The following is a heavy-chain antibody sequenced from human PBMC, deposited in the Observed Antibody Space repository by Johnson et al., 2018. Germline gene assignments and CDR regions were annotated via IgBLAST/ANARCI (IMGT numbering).Heavy chain of an antibody. D-gene: IGHD5-24*01. CDR1: GFTFSDYW. CDR3: ARLSTDGYTWVDS. Sequence: VQLQESGGGLAQPGGSLRLSCAASGFTFSDYWMHWVRQGPGKGLVWVSRINRGGTTTDYADSVKGRFTISRDNAKNTLYLQMNSLRADDTAVYYGARLSTDGYTWVDSWGQGALVTVSS. V-gene: IGHV3-74*01. CDR2: INRGGTTT. J-gene: IGHJ4*02.